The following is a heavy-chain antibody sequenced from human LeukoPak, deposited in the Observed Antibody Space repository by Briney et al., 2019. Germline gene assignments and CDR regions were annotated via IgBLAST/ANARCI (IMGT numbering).Heavy chain of an antibody. CDR2: INPSGGST. Sequence: ASVKVSCKASGYTFTSYYMHWVRQAPGQGLEWMGIINPSGGSTSYAQKSQGRVTMTRDTSTSTVYMELSSLRSEDTAVYYCARDMVLSDYYYDSSGYSDYWGQGTLVTVSS. CDR1: GYTFTSYY. D-gene: IGHD3-22*01. V-gene: IGHV1-46*01. J-gene: IGHJ4*02. CDR3: ARDMVLSDYYYDSSGYSDY.